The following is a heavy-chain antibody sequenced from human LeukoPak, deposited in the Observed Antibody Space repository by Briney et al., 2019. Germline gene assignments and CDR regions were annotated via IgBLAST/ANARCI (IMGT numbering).Heavy chain of an antibody. D-gene: IGHD2-21*01. J-gene: IGHJ4*02. V-gene: IGHV3-48*04. CDR3: ARGVGGADY. Sequence: GGSLRLSCAASGFTFSSYSMNWVRQAPGKGLEWVSYISSSSSTIYYADSVKGRFTISRDNAKNSLYLQMNSLRAEDTAVYYCARGVGGADYWGQGTLVTVSS. CDR1: GFTFSSYS. CDR2: ISSSSSTI.